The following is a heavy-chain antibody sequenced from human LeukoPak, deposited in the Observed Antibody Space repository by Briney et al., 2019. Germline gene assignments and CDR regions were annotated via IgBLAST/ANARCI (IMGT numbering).Heavy chain of an antibody. Sequence: PSETLSLTCAVYGGSFSGYYWSWIRQPPGKGLEWIGEINHSGSTNYNPSLKSRVTISVDTSKNQFSLKLSSVTAADTAVYYCARDRFWNFGATFDYWGQGTLVTVSS. J-gene: IGHJ4*02. CDR1: GGSFSGYY. D-gene: IGHD1-7*01. V-gene: IGHV4-34*01. CDR2: INHSGST. CDR3: ARDRFWNFGATFDY.